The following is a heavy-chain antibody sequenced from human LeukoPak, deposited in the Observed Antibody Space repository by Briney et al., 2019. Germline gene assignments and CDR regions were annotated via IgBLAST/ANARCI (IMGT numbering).Heavy chain of an antibody. J-gene: IGHJ4*02. CDR3: ARERIGSSSSVFYY. Sequence: GGSLRLSCAASGFTFSTYWMSWVRQAPGKGLEWVANINQDGSEKYYVDSVKGRFTISRDNGENSLSLQMNSLRGDDSAVYYCARERIGSSSSVFYYWGQGTVVTVSS. V-gene: IGHV3-7*01. CDR2: INQDGSEK. CDR1: GFTFSTYW. D-gene: IGHD6-6*01.